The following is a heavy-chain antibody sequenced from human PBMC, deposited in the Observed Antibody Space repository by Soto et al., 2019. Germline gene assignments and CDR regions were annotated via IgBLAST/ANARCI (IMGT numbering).Heavy chain of an antibody. D-gene: IGHD5-12*01. V-gene: IGHV5-51*01. J-gene: IGHJ4*02. Sequence: PGESLKISCKGSGYTFTEFWVAWARQMPGKGLELMGFIYPADSDTKYSQSFQGHVTISATKSSNTAYLQWSSLRASDTAMYYCARQIYDSHTGPNFQYYFDSWGQGTPVTVSS. CDR2: IYPADSDT. CDR3: ARQIYDSHTGPNFQYYFDS. CDR1: GYTFTEFW.